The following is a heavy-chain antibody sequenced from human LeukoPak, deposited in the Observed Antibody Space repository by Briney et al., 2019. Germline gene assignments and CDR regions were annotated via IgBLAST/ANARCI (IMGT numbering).Heavy chain of an antibody. V-gene: IGHV1-2*02. CDR3: ARSGDFWSGYYISYYYMDV. D-gene: IGHD3-3*01. CDR1: GYTFTGYY. J-gene: IGHJ6*03. CDR2: INPNSGGT. Sequence: ASVKVSCKASGYTFTGYYMHWVRQAPGQGLEWMGWINPNSGGTNYAQKFQGRVTMTRDTSISTAYMELSSLRSEDTAVYYCARSGDFWSGYYISYYYMDVWGKGTTVTVSS.